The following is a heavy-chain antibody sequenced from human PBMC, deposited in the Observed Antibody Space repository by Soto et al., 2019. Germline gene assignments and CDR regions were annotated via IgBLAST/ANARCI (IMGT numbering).Heavy chain of an antibody. D-gene: IGHD5-12*01. CDR1: GFTFSDYY. CDR3: ARGGFDGYNALDY. V-gene: IGHV3-11*06. J-gene: IGHJ4*02. Sequence: PGGSLRLSCVASGFTFSDYYMSWIRQAPGKGLEWVSYISSSSSYTNNADSVKGRFTISRDNAKNSLYLQMNSLRAEDTAAYYCARGGFDGYNALDYWGQGTLVTVSS. CDR2: ISSSSSYT.